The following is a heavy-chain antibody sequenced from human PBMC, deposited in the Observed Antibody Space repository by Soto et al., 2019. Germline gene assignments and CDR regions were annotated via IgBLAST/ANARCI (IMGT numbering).Heavy chain of an antibody. D-gene: IGHD3-3*01. CDR1: GFVFSSYD. J-gene: IGHJ4*01. V-gene: IGHV3-30*18. CDR2: ISNDGSNK. CDR3: AKGKTIFGVVVVSEY. Sequence: AGGSLRLSCAVSGFVFSSYDMHWVRQAPGKGLEWVAVISNDGSNKDYADSVKGRFTISRDNSKITLYLQMNGLRAEDTAVYYCAKGKTIFGVVVVSEYWGQGTLVTVSS.